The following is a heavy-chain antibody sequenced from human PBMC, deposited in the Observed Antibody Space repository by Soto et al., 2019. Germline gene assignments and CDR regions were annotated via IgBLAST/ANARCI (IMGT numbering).Heavy chain of an antibody. Sequence: SLRLSCAASGFTVSANYMTWVRQAPGKGLEWVSVIYSGGSTYYADSMKGRFTISRDNSKNTVYLQMDSLRAEDTAVYYCALRKTGSYFDYWGQGTLVTVSS. D-gene: IGHD1-26*01. CDR2: IYSGGST. J-gene: IGHJ4*02. CDR3: ALRKTGSYFDY. CDR1: GFTVSANY. V-gene: IGHV3-53*01.